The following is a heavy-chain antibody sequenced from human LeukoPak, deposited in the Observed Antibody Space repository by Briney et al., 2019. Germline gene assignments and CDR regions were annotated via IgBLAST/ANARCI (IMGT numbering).Heavy chain of an antibody. CDR3: ARYEARLLLPRYFDY. CDR1: GGSISSGGYY. J-gene: IGHJ4*02. Sequence: SETLSLTCTVSGGSISSGGYYWSWIRQHPGKGLEWIGYIYYSGSTYYNPSLKSRVTISVDTSKNQFSLKLSSVTAADTAVYYCARYEARLLLPRYFDYWGQGTLVTVSS. V-gene: IGHV4-31*03. CDR2: IYYSGST. D-gene: IGHD3-22*01.